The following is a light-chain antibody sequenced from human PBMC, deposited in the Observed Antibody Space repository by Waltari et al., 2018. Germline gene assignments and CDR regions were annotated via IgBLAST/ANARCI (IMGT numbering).Light chain of an antibody. J-gene: IGKJ2*01. Sequence: EIALRQSPDTLSLSPGHRATLSCRASQPVSRTFLVWYQLKPGQAPRLLIYGASTRATGIPDRFSGSGSGTDFTLTINRLEPEDSALYYCQEHGHPPYTFGQGTKLEIK. CDR1: QPVSRTF. CDR3: QEHGHPPYT. V-gene: IGKV3-20*01. CDR2: GAS.